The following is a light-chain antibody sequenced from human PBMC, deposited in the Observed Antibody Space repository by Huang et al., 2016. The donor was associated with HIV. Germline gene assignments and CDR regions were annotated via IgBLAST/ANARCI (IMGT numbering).Light chain of an antibody. Sequence: EIVMTQSPATLSVSPGERATLSCRALQSVSSSLAWYQQTPGQAPRLLIYGASARATGIPARFSGSGSGTEFTLTISSLQSEDFAVYYCQQYNNWPPGLFGQGTKVEIK. CDR1: QSVSSS. CDR3: QQYNNWPPGL. J-gene: IGKJ1*01. CDR2: GAS. V-gene: IGKV3-15*01.